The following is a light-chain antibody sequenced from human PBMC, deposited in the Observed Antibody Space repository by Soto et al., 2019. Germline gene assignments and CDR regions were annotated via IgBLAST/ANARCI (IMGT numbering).Light chain of an antibody. CDR2: GAS. CDR3: QQYNNWLRT. Sequence: EIVMTQSPATLSVSPGERATLSCRASQSVSSNLAWYQQKPGQAPRLLIYGASNRATGIPARFSGSGSGTEFILTISSLQSEDFAVYYCQQYNNWLRTFGGGTKVEIK. CDR1: QSVSSN. V-gene: IGKV3-15*01. J-gene: IGKJ4*01.